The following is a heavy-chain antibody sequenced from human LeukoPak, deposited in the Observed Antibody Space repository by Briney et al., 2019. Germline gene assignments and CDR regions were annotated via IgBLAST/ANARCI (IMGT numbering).Heavy chain of an antibody. CDR2: IYSGVRT. V-gene: IGHV3-53*01. J-gene: IGHJ4*02. D-gene: IGHD3-22*01. CDR1: GFTVSRNY. CDR3: ARDTSQEYYYDSSGSHFDY. Sequence: GGSLRLSCAASGFTVSRNYMSWVRQAPGKGLEWVSVIYSGVRTYYADSVKGRFTISRDNSKNTLYLQMNSLRAEDTAVYYCARDTSQEYYYDSSGSHFDYWGQGTLVTVSS.